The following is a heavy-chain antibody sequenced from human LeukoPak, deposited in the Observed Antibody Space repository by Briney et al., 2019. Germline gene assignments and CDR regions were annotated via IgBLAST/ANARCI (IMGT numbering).Heavy chain of an antibody. CDR1: GGSISSYY. J-gene: IGHJ5*02. V-gene: IGHV4-59*12. D-gene: IGHD1-26*01. CDR2: IYYSGST. Sequence: SGTLSLTCAVSGGSISSYYWSWIRQPPGKGLEWIGYIYYSGSTNYNPSLKSRVTISVDTSKNQFSLKLSSVTAADTAVYYCATSFSGSYYNWFDPWGQGTLVTVSS. CDR3: ATSFSGSYYNWFDP.